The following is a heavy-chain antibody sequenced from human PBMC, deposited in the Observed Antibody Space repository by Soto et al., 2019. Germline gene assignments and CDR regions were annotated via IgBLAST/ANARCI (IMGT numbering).Heavy chain of an antibody. Sequence: HPGGSLRLSCEASGFTFNDHWMHWVRQAPGKGLVWVSRINRVGSATSYADSVKGRFTISRDNAKNTLYLQMNNLRAEDTAVYYCAYCSIPICYGSFDNWGQGTLVTVSS. CDR1: GFTFNDHW. D-gene: IGHD2-2*01. CDR2: INRVGSAT. CDR3: AYCSIPICYGSFDN. V-gene: IGHV3-74*01. J-gene: IGHJ4*02.